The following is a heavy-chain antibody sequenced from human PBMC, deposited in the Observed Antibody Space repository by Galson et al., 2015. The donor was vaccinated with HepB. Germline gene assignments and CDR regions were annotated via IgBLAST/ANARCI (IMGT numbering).Heavy chain of an antibody. D-gene: IGHD3-22*01. V-gene: IGHV1-69*06. J-gene: IGHJ6*02. CDR1: GGTFNSYA. Sequence: SVKVSCKASGGTFNSYAISWVRQAPGQGLEWMGGIIPIFGTANYAQQFQGRVTITADKSTSTAYMELSSLRSEDTAVYYCAYYDSSGYPAPYYYYGMDVCGQGTTVTVSS. CDR2: IIPIFGTA. CDR3: AYYDSSGYPAPYYYYGMDV.